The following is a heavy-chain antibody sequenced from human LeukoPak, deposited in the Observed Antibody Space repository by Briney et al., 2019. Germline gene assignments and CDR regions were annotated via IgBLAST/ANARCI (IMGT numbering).Heavy chain of an antibody. J-gene: IGHJ4*02. CDR3: ARVWSSGYTKDY. V-gene: IGHV3-48*04. D-gene: IGHD3-22*01. CDR1: GFAFSSYS. Sequence: GGSLRLSCAASGFAFSSYSIDWVRQAPGKGLEWLSYISSSSSTIYYADSVKGRFTISRDNAKDSVYLQMNSLRAEDTAVYYCARVWSSGYTKDYWGQGTLVTVSS. CDR2: ISSSSSTI.